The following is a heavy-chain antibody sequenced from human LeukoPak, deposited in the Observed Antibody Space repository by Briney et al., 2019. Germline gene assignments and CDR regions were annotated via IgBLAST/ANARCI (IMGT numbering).Heavy chain of an antibody. CDR3: ARRPTGKYSSSWYDY. D-gene: IGHD6-13*01. CDR1: GGSISSSSYY. J-gene: IGHJ4*02. CDR2: IYYSGST. V-gene: IGHV4-39*01. Sequence: PSETLSLTCTVSGGSISSSSYYWGWIRQPPGKGLEWIGSIYYSGSTYYNPSLKSRVTISVDTSKNQFSLKLSSETAADTAVYYCARRPTGKYSSSWYDYWGQGTLVTVSS.